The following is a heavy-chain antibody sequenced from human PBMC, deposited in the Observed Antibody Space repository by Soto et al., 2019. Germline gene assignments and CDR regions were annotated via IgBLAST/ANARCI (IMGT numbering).Heavy chain of an antibody. CDR3: ARQSSGYSSSWYWWFDP. J-gene: IGHJ5*02. CDR1: GYSFTSYW. Sequence: GESLKISCKGSGYSFTSYWIGWVRQMPGKGLEWMGIIYPGDSDTRYSPSLQGQVTISADKSISTAYLQWSSLKASDTAMYYCARQSSGYSSSWYWWFDPWGQGTLVTVSS. V-gene: IGHV5-51*01. CDR2: IYPGDSDT. D-gene: IGHD6-13*01.